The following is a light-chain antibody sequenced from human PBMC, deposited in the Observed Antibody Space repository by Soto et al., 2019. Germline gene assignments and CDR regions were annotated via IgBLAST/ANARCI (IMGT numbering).Light chain of an antibody. CDR3: QQYSYYST. Sequence: PSTLSASVGDRVTITCRASQSISNWLAWYQQKPGEAPNLLIYKASTLESGVPSRFSGSGYGTEFALTISSLQPEDFATYYCQQYSYYSTFGQGTTGDIK. CDR1: QSISNW. V-gene: IGKV1-5*03. CDR2: KAS. J-gene: IGKJ1*01.